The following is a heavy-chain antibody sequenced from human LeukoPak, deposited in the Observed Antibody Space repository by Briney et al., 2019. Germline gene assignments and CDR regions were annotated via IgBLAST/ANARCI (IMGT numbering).Heavy chain of an antibody. CDR3: ARGSSQLRYRDRYYYMDV. V-gene: IGHV1-8*01. Sequence: ASVKVSCKASGYTFTSYDINWVRQATGQGLEWMGWMNPNSGNTGYAQKFQGRVTMTRNTSISTAYMELSSLRSEDTAVYYCARGSSQLRYRDRYYYMDVWGKGTTVTISS. CDR2: MNPNSGNT. CDR1: GYTFTSYD. J-gene: IGHJ6*03. D-gene: IGHD3-9*01.